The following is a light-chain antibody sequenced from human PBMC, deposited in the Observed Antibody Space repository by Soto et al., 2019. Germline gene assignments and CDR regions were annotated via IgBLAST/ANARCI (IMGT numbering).Light chain of an antibody. CDR2: DVN. CDR3: CSDAGSYV. Sequence: QSALTQPRSVSGSPGQSVTISCTGTSSDVGGYNYVSWYQQHPGKAPKLMIYDVNKRPSGVPDRFSGSKSGNTASLTISGPQDEDEDDYYCCSDAGSYVFGTGTKLTVL. J-gene: IGLJ1*01. V-gene: IGLV2-11*01. CDR1: SSDVGGYNY.